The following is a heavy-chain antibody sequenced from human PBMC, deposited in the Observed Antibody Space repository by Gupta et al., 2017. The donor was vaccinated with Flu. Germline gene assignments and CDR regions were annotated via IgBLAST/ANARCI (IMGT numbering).Heavy chain of an antibody. CDR3: ARMRLPSGRWLVPNYFDY. CDR2: INPNSGGT. D-gene: IGHD6-19*01. J-gene: IGHJ4*02. CDR1: GYTFTGYY. V-gene: IGHV1-2*02. Sequence: QVQLVQSGAEVRKPGASVKVSCKASGYTFTGYYMHWVRQAPGQGLEWMGWINPNSGGTNYAQKFQGRVTMTRDTSISTAYMELSRLRSDDTAVYYCARMRLPSGRWLVPNYFDYWGQGTLVTVSS.